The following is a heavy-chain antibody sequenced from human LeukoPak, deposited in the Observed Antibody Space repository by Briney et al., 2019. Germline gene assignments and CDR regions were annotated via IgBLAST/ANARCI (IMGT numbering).Heavy chain of an antibody. CDR2: INHSGST. CDR3: ARHPEWLLVDY. CDR1: GGSFSGYY. D-gene: IGHD3-3*01. V-gene: IGHV4-34*01. Sequence: SETLSLTCAVYGGSFSGYYWSWIRQPPGKGLEWIGEINHSGSTNYNPSLKSRVTISVDTSKNQFSLKLSSVTAADTAVYYCARHPEWLLVDYWGQGTLVTVSS. J-gene: IGHJ4*02.